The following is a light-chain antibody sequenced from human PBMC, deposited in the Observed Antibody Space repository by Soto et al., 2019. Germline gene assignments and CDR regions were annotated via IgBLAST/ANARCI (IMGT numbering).Light chain of an antibody. CDR3: QHYVTWPLT. CDR1: QGIGDT. V-gene: IGKV3-15*01. Sequence: EIVMTQSPSTLSVPPGEGATLSCRASQGIGDTLAWYQQKPGQTPRLLIYDTSIRATGVPARFSGSRSGAEFTLTISSLQSEDFAVYYCQHYVTWPLTFGGGTKVEI. J-gene: IGKJ4*01. CDR2: DTS.